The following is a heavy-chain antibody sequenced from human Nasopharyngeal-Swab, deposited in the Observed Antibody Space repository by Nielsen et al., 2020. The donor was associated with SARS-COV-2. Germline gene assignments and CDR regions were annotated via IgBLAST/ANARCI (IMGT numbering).Heavy chain of an antibody. Sequence: GESLKISCVASGYYFRTYCISWVRQAPGKGLEWVAAIVGSGDISGSGGNTYYADSVKGRFTISRDNSKNTLSLQMNSLRAEDTAVYYCAKDLRGPYFFWGQGTLVTVSS. V-gene: IGHV3-23*01. CDR1: GYYFRTYC. D-gene: IGHD2/OR15-2a*01. CDR2: IVGSGDISGSGGNT. CDR3: AKDLRGPYFF. J-gene: IGHJ4*02.